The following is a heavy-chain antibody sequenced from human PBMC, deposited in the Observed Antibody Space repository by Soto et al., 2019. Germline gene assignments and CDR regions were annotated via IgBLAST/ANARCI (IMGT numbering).Heavy chain of an antibody. D-gene: IGHD3-22*01. CDR3: AKCSGYYDSSGYRY. J-gene: IGHJ4*02. Sequence: GGSLRLSCAASGFTFSDYAMSWVRQAPGKGLEWVSGNSGSGDSAYYADSVKGRFTISRDNSKNTLYLHMNSLRAEDTAVYYCAKCSGYYDSSGYRYWGQGTLVTVSS. CDR1: GFTFSDYA. CDR2: NSGSGDSA. V-gene: IGHV3-23*01.